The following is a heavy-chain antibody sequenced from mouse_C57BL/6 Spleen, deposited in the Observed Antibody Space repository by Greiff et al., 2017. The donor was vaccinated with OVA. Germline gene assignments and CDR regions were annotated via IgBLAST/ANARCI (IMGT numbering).Heavy chain of an antibody. CDR3: ASYDYPFAY. CDR1: GYAFSSSW. J-gene: IGHJ3*01. Sequence: QVQLQQSGPELVKPGASVKISCKASGYAFSSSWMNWVKQRPGKGLEWIGRLYPGDGDTNYNGKFKGKATLTADKSSSTAYMQLSSLTSEDSAVYFCASYDYPFAYWGQGTLVTVSA. V-gene: IGHV1-82*01. D-gene: IGHD2-4*01. CDR2: LYPGDGDT.